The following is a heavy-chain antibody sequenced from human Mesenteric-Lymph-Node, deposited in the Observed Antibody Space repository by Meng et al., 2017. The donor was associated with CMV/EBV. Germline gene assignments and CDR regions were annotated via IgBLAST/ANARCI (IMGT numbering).Heavy chain of an antibody. Sequence: GGSLRLSCAASGFTFSDYYMNWVRQAPGKGLEWVSSISSSSTIYYADSVKGRFTISRDNAKNSLYLQMNSLRAEDTAVYYCARGAYCDGDYYSKYYYYYYGMDVWGQGTTVTVSS. V-gene: IGHV3-69-1*02. J-gene: IGHJ6*02. CDR3: ARGAYCDGDYYSKYYYYYYGMDV. CDR1: GFTFSDYY. CDR2: ISSSSTI. D-gene: IGHD2-21*01.